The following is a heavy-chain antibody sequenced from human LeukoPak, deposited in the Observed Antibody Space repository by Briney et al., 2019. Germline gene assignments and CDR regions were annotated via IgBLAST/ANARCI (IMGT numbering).Heavy chain of an antibody. V-gene: IGHV1-69*01. D-gene: IGHD3-9*01. CDR1: GGTFSSYA. J-gene: IGHJ6*04. CDR3: ATGLNYDILTGRPVPNYYGMDV. CDR2: ITPIFGTA. Sequence: SVKVSCKASGGTFSSYAISWVRQAPGQGLEWMGGITPIFGTANYAQKFQGRVTITADESTSTAYMELSSLRSEDTAVYYCATGLNYDILTGRPVPNYYGMDVWGEGTTVTVSS.